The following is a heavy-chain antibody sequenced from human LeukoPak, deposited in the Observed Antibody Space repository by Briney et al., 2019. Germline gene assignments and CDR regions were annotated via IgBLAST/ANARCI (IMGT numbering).Heavy chain of an antibody. V-gene: IGHV3-23*01. J-gene: IGHJ4*02. CDR3: AKAGYYYDSSGYYISDYFDY. CDR1: GFTFSSYA. CDR2: IGGSGGST. Sequence: GGSLRLSCAASGFTFSSYAMSWVRQAPGKGLEWVSAIGGSGGSTYYADSVKGRFTISRDNSKNTLYLQMNSLRAEDTAVYYCAKAGYYYDSSGYYISDYFDYWGQGTLVTVSS. D-gene: IGHD3-22*01.